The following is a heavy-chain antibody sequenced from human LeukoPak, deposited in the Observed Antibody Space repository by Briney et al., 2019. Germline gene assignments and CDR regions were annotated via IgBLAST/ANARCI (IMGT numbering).Heavy chain of an antibody. V-gene: IGHV3-74*01. J-gene: IGHJ4*02. CDR3: VREQARAGSFDY. Sequence: GGSLRLSCAASGFTFSSYWMHWVRQAPGKGLVWVSRINTDGSSTSYADSVKGRFTISRDNAKNTLYLQMTSLRAEDTAVYYCVREQARAGSFDYWGQGTLVTVSS. D-gene: IGHD6-19*01. CDR2: INTDGSST. CDR1: GFTFSSYW.